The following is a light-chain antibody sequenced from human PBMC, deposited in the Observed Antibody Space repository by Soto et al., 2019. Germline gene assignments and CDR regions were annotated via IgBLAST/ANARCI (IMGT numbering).Light chain of an antibody. J-gene: IGLJ3*02. V-gene: IGLV2-14*01. CDR2: EVS. CDR3: SSYTSTSSRVV. Sequence: QSVLTQPASVSGSPGQSISISCTGTSSDVGGYNHVSWYQQHPGKAPKLLIYEVSNRPSGLSSRFSGSKSANTASLTISGLQAEDEADYYCSSYTSTSSRVVFGGGTKVTVL. CDR1: SSDVGGYNH.